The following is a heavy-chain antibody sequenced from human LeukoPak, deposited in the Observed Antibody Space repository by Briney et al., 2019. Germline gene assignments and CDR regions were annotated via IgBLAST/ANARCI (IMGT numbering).Heavy chain of an antibody. J-gene: IGHJ4*02. CDR1: GGSISSGDYY. Sequence: SETLSLTCTVSGGSISSGDYYWSWIRQPPGKGLEWIGYIYYSGSTYYNPSLKSRVTISVDTSKNQFSLKLSSVTAADTAVYYCAREVVSMVASDWGQGTLVTVSS. V-gene: IGHV4-30-4*02. CDR2: IYYSGST. CDR3: AREVVSMVASD. D-gene: IGHD4/OR15-4a*01.